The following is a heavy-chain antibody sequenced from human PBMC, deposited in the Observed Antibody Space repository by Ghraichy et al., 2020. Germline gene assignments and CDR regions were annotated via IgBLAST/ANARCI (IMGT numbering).Heavy chain of an antibody. CDR2: INHSGST. V-gene: IGHV4-34*01. CDR3: SVGDSSGYRFDY. D-gene: IGHD3-22*01. J-gene: IGHJ4*02. CDR1: GGSFSGYY. Sequence: SQTLSLTCAVYGGSFSGYYWSWIRQPPGKGLEWIGEINHSGSTNYNPSLKSRVTISVDTSKNQFSLKLSSVTAADTAVYYCSVGDSSGYRFDYWGQGTLVTVS.